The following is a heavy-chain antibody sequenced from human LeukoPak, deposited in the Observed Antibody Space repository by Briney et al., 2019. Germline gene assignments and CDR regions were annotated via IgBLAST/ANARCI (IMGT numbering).Heavy chain of an antibody. CDR1: GFTFSSSA. J-gene: IGHJ4*02. CDR2: ISGSGDST. Sequence: GGSLRLSCAASGFTFSSSAMSWVRQAPGKGLEWVSSISGSGDSTYFADSVKGRFTISRDNSKNTLDLQMNSLRAEDTAVYYCAPRYYSSRYAEYYFDFWGQGTLVTVSS. V-gene: IGHV3-23*01. D-gene: IGHD3-22*01. CDR3: APRYYSSRYAEYYFDF.